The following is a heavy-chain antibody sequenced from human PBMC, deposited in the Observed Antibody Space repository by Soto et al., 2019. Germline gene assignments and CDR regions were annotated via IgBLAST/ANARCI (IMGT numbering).Heavy chain of an antibody. CDR3: ARDYAYGSGSYYNPDNWFDP. CDR2: INPSGGST. D-gene: IGHD3-10*01. V-gene: IGHV1-46*03. Sequence: ASVKVSCKASGYTFTSYYMHWVRQAPGQGLEGMGIINPSGGSTSYAQKFQGRVTMTRDTSTSTVYMELSSLRSEDTAVYYCARDYAYGSGSYYNPDNWFDPWGQGTLVTVSS. CDR1: GYTFTSYY. J-gene: IGHJ5*02.